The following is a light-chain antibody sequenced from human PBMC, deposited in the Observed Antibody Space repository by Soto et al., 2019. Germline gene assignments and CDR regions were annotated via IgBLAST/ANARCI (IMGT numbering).Light chain of an antibody. V-gene: IGKV3-20*01. CDR1: QSVSSSH. J-gene: IGKJ1*01. Sequence: LNQSPGALSLTPGERATLSCRASQSVSSSHLAWYQQKPGLAPRLLIYGASSRATGIPDRFGGSGSGTDFTLTISRLEPDDFTVYYCQQYSIFPRTFGQGTKVDIK. CDR2: GAS. CDR3: QQYSIFPRT.